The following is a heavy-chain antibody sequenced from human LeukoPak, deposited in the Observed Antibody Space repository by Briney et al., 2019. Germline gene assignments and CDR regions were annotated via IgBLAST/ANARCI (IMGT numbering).Heavy chain of an antibody. CDR3: ARESYYDSRRYFDL. J-gene: IGHJ2*01. CDR2: ISYSGST. CDR1: RVSVSSGSYY. V-gene: IGHV4-61*01. Sequence: SETLSLTCTVSRVSVSSGSYYWSWIRQPPGKGLHWIGDISYSGSTNYNPSLKSRVTISVDPSENQFSLKLSSVTAADTAVYYCARESYYDSRRYFDLWGRGTLVTVSS. D-gene: IGHD3-22*01.